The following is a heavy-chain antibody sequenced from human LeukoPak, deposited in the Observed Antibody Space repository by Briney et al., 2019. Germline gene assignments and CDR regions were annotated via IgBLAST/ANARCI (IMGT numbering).Heavy chain of an antibody. V-gene: IGHV3-30-3*01. CDR3: ARGRYYDSSGYSD. J-gene: IGHJ4*02. Sequence: GGSLRLSCAASGFTFSSYAMHWVRQAPGKGLEWVAVISYDGSNKYYADSVKGRFTIFRDNSKNTLYLQMNSLRAEDTAVYYCARGRYYDSSGYSDWGQGTLVTVSS. CDR2: ISYDGSNK. D-gene: IGHD3-22*01. CDR1: GFTFSSYA.